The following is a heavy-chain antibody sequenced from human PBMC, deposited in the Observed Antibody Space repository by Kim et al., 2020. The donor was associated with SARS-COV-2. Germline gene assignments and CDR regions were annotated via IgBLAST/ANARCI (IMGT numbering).Heavy chain of an antibody. J-gene: IGHJ6*01. CDR3: ARVAGSSWPINYYYYYGMEV. CDR2: IYYSGST. CDR1: GGPISSYY. D-gene: IGHD6-13*01. Sequence: SETLSLTCTVSGGPISSYYWSWIRQPPGKGLEWIGYIYYSGSTNYNPSLKSRVTISVDTSKNQFSLKLSSVTAADTAVYYCARVAGSSWPINYYYYYGMEVWGQGTTISVSA. V-gene: IGHV4-59*01.